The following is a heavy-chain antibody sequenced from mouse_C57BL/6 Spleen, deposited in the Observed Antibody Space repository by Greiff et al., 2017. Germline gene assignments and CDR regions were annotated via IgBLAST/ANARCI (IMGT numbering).Heavy chain of an antibody. J-gene: IGHJ1*03. CDR3: ARGGIYYDYDWYFDV. CDR1: GFTFSSYG. V-gene: IGHV5-6*01. D-gene: IGHD2-4*01. CDR2: ISSGGSYT. Sequence: EVKLMESGGDLVKPGGSLKLSCAASGFTFSSYGMSWVRQTPDKRLEWVATISSGGSYTYYPDSVKGRITISRDNAKNTLYLQMSSLKSEDTAMYYCARGGIYYDYDWYFDVWGTGTTVTVSS.